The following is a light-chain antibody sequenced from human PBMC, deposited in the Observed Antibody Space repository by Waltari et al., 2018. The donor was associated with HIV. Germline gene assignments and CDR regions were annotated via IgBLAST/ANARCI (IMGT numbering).Light chain of an antibody. CDR1: SSDVGGYDY. CDR2: EVN. CDR3: ISYTGFTTPYV. J-gene: IGLJ1*01. Sequence: SALTQPASVSGSPGQSITISCTGTSSDVGGYDYVSWYQQHQGKAPELMMYEVNNRPSGVSNRFSGSKSGNTASLTISGLQAEDEADYYCISYTGFTTPYVFGTGTKVTVL. V-gene: IGLV2-14*01.